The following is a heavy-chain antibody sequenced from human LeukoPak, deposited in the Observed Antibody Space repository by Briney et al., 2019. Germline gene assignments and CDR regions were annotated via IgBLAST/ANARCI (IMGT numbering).Heavy chain of an antibody. CDR3: ARGVDTAMSPPFDY. CDR1: GGSFGGYY. V-gene: IGHV4-34*01. Sequence: SETLSLTCAVYGGSFGGYYWSWIRQPPGKGLEWIGEINHSGSTNYNPSLKSRVTISVDTSKNQFSLKLSSVTAADTAVYYCARGVDTAMSPPFDYWGQGTLVTVSS. CDR2: INHSGST. D-gene: IGHD5-18*01. J-gene: IGHJ4*02.